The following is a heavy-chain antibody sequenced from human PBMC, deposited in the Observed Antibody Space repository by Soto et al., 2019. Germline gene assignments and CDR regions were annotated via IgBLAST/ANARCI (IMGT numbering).Heavy chain of an antibody. J-gene: IGHJ3*02. V-gene: IGHV4-4*02. Sequence: QVQLQESGPGLVKPSGTLSLTCAVSGGSISSDNWWSWVRQPPGKGLEWIGDVSHSGITSYSPSLKSRVTMTVDKSKNQLSLKLNSVTAADTAVYYCARGAFDIWGQGTMVSVSS. CDR2: VSHSGIT. CDR3: ARGAFDI. CDR1: GGSISSDNW.